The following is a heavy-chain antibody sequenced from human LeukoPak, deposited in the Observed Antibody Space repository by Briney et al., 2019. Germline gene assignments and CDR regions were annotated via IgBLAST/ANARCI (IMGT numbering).Heavy chain of an antibody. CDR1: GFTFSSYG. Sequence: PGGSLRLSCAASGFTFSSYGMHWVRQAPGKGLEWVAVIWYDGSNKYYADSAKGRFTISRDNSKNTLYLQMNSLRAEDTAVYYCAREGHGDYGLDYWGQGTLVTVSS. CDR3: AREGHGDYGLDY. J-gene: IGHJ4*02. V-gene: IGHV3-33*01. CDR2: IWYDGSNK. D-gene: IGHD4-17*01.